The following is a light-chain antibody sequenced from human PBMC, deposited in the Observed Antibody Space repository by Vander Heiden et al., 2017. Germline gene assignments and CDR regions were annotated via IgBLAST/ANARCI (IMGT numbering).Light chain of an antibody. Sequence: DILMTQSPTSLSAYVGGTVTIPCRARQSISKSFNWYQQKLHLAPSLLIYNAATLRSGVPARFSGGGSGTDFTLTISRLQPEDFAIYYWQQSYSPPRTFGGGTKVEIQ. CDR2: NAA. J-gene: IGKJ4*01. CDR3: QQSYSPPRT. CDR1: QSISKS. V-gene: IGKV1-39*01.